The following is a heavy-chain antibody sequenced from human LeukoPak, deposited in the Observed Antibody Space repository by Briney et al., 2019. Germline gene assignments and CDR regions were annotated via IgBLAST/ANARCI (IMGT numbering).Heavy chain of an antibody. CDR1: GFTFSSYA. CDR3: AKDLYSNYGPADY. J-gene: IGHJ4*02. D-gene: IGHD4-11*01. Sequence: GGSLRLSCAASGFTFSSYAMSWVRQAPGKGLEWVSTINGGGVNTHYADSVGGRFTISRDNSKNTLFLQKNSLRDEDTAVYYCAKDLYSNYGPADYWGQGNLVTVSS. V-gene: IGHV3-23*01. CDR2: INGGGVNT.